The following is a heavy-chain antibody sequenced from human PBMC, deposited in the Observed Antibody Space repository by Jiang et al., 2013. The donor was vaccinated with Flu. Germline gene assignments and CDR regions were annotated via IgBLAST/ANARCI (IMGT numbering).Heavy chain of an antibody. CDR3: ARRIAAAGHFDD. CDR2: TYYRSKWYS. Sequence: QTLSLTCAISGDSVSSNIAAWNWIRQSPSRGLEWLGRTYYRSKWYSEYAVSVKSRITISSDTSKNQFSLQLNSVTPEDTAVYYCARRIAAAGHFDDWGQGTLVTVSS. CDR1: GDSVSSNIAA. J-gene: IGHJ4*02. V-gene: IGHV6-1*01. D-gene: IGHD6-13*01.